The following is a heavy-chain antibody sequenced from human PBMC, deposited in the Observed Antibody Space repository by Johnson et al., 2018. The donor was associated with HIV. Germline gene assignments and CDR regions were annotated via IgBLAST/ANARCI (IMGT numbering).Heavy chain of an antibody. CDR2: IYSGGST. CDR1: GFTVSSNY. V-gene: IGHV3-66*01. J-gene: IGHJ3*02. D-gene: IGHD1-1*01. Sequence: VQLMESGGGLVQPGGSLRLSCAASGFTVSSNYMSWVRQAPGKGLEWVSVIYSGGSTYYADSVKGRFTISRANSKNTLYLQMNSLRAEDTAVYYCARLQQRGDAFDIWGQGTMVTVSS. CDR3: ARLQQRGDAFDI.